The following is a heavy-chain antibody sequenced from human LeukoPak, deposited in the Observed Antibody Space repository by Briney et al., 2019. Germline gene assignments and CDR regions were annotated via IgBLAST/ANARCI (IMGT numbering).Heavy chain of an antibody. CDR3: ARDRISGAVTTTGSRAFDT. CDR1: GGSISSGGYY. CDR2: IYYSGST. Sequence: KPSQTLSLTCTVSGGSISSGGYYWSWIRQHPGKGLEWIGYIYYSGSTYYNPSLKSRVTISVDTSKNQFSLKLSSVTAADTAVYYCARDRISGAVTTTGSRAFDTWGQGTMVTVSS. J-gene: IGHJ3*02. V-gene: IGHV4-31*03. D-gene: IGHD4-11*01.